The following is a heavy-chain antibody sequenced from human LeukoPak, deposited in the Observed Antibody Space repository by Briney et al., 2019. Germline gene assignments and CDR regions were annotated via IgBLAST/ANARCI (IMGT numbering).Heavy chain of an antibody. Sequence: PSETLSLTCTVSADSLSLHYWSLIRQPARKGLEWIGRIYSSGSTNYKPSLKSRVTISVDKSKNQFSLKLSSVTAADTAVYYCAREGNRLSFEYWGQGTLVTVAS. CDR1: ADSLSLHY. CDR3: AREGNRLSFEY. J-gene: IGHJ4*02. CDR2: IYSSGST. V-gene: IGHV4-4*07.